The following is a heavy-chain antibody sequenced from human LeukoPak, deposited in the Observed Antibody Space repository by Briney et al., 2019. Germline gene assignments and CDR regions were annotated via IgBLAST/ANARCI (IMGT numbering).Heavy chain of an antibody. CDR3: ARSSGGRWATVILFDY. D-gene: IGHD4-11*01. Sequence: GESLKISCKGSGYSFTSYWIGWVRQMPGKGLEWMGIIYPGDSDTRYSPSFQGQVTISADKSISTAYLQWSSLKASDTAMYYCARSSGGRWATVILFDYWGQGTLVTVSS. V-gene: IGHV5-51*01. CDR1: GYSFTSYW. J-gene: IGHJ4*02. CDR2: IYPGDSDT.